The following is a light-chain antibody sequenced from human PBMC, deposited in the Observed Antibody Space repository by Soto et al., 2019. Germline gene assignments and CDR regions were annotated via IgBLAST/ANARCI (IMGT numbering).Light chain of an antibody. CDR3: QHSYSTPWT. CDR1: QSISSY. V-gene: IGKV1-39*01. Sequence: DIQMTQSPASLSASVGDRVTITCRASQSISSYLNWYQQKPGKAPKLLIYAASSLQSGVPSRFSGSGSGTDFTITISSLQPEDFATYYCQHSYSTPWTFGQGTKLEIK. CDR2: AAS. J-gene: IGKJ2*01.